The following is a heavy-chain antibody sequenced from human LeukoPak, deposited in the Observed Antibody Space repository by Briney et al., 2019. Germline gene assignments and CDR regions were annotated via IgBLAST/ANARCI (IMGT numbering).Heavy chain of an antibody. V-gene: IGHV4-30-4*01. CDR1: GGSISSGDYY. CDR2: IYYSGST. D-gene: IGHD2-21*02. J-gene: IGHJ2*01. CDR3: ARNLAYCGGDCYSGYWYFDL. Sequence: SQTLSLTCTVSGGSISSGDYYWSWIRQPPGKGLEWIGYIYYSGSTYYNPSLKSRVTISVDMSKNQFSLKLSSVTAADTAVYYCARNLAYCGGDCYSGYWYFDLWGRGTLVTVSS.